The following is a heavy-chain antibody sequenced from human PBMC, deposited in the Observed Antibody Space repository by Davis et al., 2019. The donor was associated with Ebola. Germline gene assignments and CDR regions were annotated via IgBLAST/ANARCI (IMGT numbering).Heavy chain of an antibody. V-gene: IGHV4-61*09. CDR1: GASITSEFFS. CDR3: ARLSGLFSSSSGALYFDL. D-gene: IGHD6-6*01. Sequence: SETLSLTCNVSGASITSEFFSWSWVRQPAGKGLEWIGHIYTNGITNYNPSLKSRVTISVDTSKNQFSLKLGSVTAADTAVYFCARLSGLFSSSSGALYFDLWGRGTLVSVSS. CDR2: IYTNGIT. J-gene: IGHJ2*01.